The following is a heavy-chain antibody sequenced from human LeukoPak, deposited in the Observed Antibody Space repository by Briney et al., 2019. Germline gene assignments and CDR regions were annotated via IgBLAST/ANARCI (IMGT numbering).Heavy chain of an antibody. CDR3: ASAPTGYCSSTSCYELDY. Sequence: GGSLRLSCAASGFTFSSYWMHWVRQAPGKGLVWVSRINSDGSSTSYADSVKGRFTISRDNAKNTLYLQMNSLRAEDTAVYYCASAPTGYCSSTSCYELDYWGQGTPVTVSS. V-gene: IGHV3-74*01. CDR1: GFTFSSYW. D-gene: IGHD2-2*03. J-gene: IGHJ4*02. CDR2: INSDGSST.